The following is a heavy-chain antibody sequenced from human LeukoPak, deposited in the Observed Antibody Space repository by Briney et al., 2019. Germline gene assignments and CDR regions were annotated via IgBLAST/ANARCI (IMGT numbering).Heavy chain of an antibody. CDR2: IFGSDGTT. Sequence: PGGSLRLSCAASGFTFSSYAMSWVRQAPGKGLEGVSGIFGSDGTTYYADSVKGRFTLSRDNSKNKLYLQVNSLRAEDTAVYYCAKGDDGGDSGYLDYWGQGTLVTASS. CDR1: GFTFSSYA. D-gene: IGHD4-23*01. J-gene: IGHJ4*02. CDR3: AKGDDGGDSGYLDY. V-gene: IGHV3-23*01.